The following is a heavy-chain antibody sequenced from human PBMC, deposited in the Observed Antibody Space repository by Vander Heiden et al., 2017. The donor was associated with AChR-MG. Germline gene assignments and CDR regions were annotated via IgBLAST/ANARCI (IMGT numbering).Heavy chain of an antibody. D-gene: IGHD3-16*01. Sequence: EVQLVESGGGLVQPGRSLRLSCAASGFTFDDYAMHWVRQAPGKGLEWVSGISWNSGSIGYADSVKGRFTISRDNAKNSLYLQMNSLRAEDTALYYCAKDIGDGRGKPVSYYGMDVWGQGTTVTVSS. CDR1: GFTFDDYA. J-gene: IGHJ6*02. V-gene: IGHV3-9*01. CDR3: AKDIGDGRGKPVSYYGMDV. CDR2: ISWNSGSI.